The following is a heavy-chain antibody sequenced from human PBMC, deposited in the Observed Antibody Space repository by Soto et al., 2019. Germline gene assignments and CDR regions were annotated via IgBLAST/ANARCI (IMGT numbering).Heavy chain of an antibody. CDR1: GFTFSSYG. V-gene: IGHV3-33*01. CDR3: ARPLWPLPGYGDYVQSPYY. CDR2: IWYDGSNK. Sequence: QVQLVESGGGVVQPGRSLRLSCAASGFTFSSYGMHWVRQAPGKGLEWVAVIWYDGSNKYYADSVKGRFTISRDNSKNTLYLQMNSLRAEDTAVYYCARPLWPLPGYGDYVQSPYYWGQGTLVTVSS. D-gene: IGHD4-17*01. J-gene: IGHJ4*02.